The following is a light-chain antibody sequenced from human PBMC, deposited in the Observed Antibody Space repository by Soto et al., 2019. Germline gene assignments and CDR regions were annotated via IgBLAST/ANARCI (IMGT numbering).Light chain of an antibody. CDR3: QQYGDSIT. CDR1: QTVTRSY. V-gene: IGKV3-20*01. Sequence: VLTQSPGSLSLSPGERASLSCRASQTVTRSYLAWYQQRPCQAPQLLIYDAVKRATGIPDMFSGSESGRDYTLTISRLDPEDSAVYYCQQYGDSITFGGGTKVEIK. J-gene: IGKJ4*01. CDR2: DAV.